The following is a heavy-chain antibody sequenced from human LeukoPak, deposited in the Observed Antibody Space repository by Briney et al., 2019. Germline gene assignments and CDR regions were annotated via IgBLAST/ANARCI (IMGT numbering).Heavy chain of an antibody. CDR3: ARDRGTYYYDSSGFDY. D-gene: IGHD3-22*01. CDR2: IWYDGSNK. Sequence: GGSLTLSCAASGFTFSSYGMHWVRQAPGKGLEWVAVIWYDGSNKYYADSVKGRFTISRDNSKNTLYLQMNSLRAEDTAVYYCARDRGTYYYDSSGFDYWGQGTLVTVSS. J-gene: IGHJ4*02. CDR1: GFTFSSYG. V-gene: IGHV3-33*01.